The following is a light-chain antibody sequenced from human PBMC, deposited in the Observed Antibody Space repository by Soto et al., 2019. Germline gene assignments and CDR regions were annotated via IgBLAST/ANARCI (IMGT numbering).Light chain of an antibody. Sequence: EIVLTQSPATLSLSPGERATLSCRASQSVRTSLAWYQQKPGQAPRLLIYDASTRATGIPARFSGSGSGTEFTLTISGLQSEDFAVYYCQQYNNWPPWTFGQGTKVEIK. CDR3: QQYNNWPPWT. V-gene: IGKV3-15*01. CDR2: DAS. CDR1: QSVRTS. J-gene: IGKJ1*01.